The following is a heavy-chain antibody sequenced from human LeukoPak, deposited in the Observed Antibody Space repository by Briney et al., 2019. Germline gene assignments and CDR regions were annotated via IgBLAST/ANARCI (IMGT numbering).Heavy chain of an antibody. CDR1: GFSFSGHW. CDR3: ARGPNSNWSGLDF. V-gene: IGHV3-74*01. D-gene: IGHD6-6*01. CDR2: ISPTGSTT. J-gene: IGHJ4*02. Sequence: GGSLRLSCTASGFSFSGHWKHWARQLPGKGLVWVSRISPTGSTTSYADSVKGRFTVSRDNAKNTLYLQVNNLRAEDTAVYYCARGPNSNWSGLDFWGQGTLLTVSS.